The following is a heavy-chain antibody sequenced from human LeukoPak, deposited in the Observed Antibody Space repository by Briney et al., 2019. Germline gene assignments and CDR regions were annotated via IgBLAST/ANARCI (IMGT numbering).Heavy chain of an antibody. CDR2: IHSGGMT. CDR1: GFIVSSNF. Sequence: GGSLRLSCAASGFIVSSNFMSWVRQAPGKGLECVAPIHSGGMTDYADSVKGRFIISRDDSKNTVYLQMISLRVEDTAVYYCATGRGDYWGQGILVPVSS. J-gene: IGHJ4*02. V-gene: IGHV3-53*01. D-gene: IGHD3-16*01. CDR3: ATGRGDY.